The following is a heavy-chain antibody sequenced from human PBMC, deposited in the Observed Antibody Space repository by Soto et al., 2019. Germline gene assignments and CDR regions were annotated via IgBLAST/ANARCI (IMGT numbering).Heavy chain of an antibody. CDR2: ISSSSSYI. CDR3: ARDRSGWYYY. Sequence: GGSLRLSCAASGFTFSSYSMNWVRQAPGKGLEWVSSISSSSSYIYYADSVKGRFTISRDNAKNSLYLQMNTLRAEDTAVYYCARDRSGWYYYWGQGTLVTVSS. CDR1: GFTFSSYS. V-gene: IGHV3-21*01. D-gene: IGHD6-19*01. J-gene: IGHJ4*02.